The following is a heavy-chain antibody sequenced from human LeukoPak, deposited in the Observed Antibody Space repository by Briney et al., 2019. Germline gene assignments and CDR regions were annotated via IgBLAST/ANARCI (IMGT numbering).Heavy chain of an antibody. V-gene: IGHV3-23*01. CDR2: IGNSGATT. J-gene: IGHJ4*02. CDR3: AKDTIPQLVATDS. Sequence: GGSLRLWCAASGFSFSAYDMTWVRQAPGKGLEWVSTIGNSGATTFYADSVRGRFTISRDNSANTLSLQMNSLRVEDTAVYYCAKDTIPQLVATDSWGQGTLVTVSS. CDR1: GFSFSAYD. D-gene: IGHD6-13*01.